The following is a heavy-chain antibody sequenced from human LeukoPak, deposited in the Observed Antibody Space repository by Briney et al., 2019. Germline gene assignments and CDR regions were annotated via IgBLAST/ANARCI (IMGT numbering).Heavy chain of an antibody. Sequence: GSLRLSCAASGFTFSSYGMSWVRQPPGKGLEWIGEIYHSGSTNYNPSLKSRVTISVDKSKNQFSLKLTSVTAADTAVYYCAREGGGSLDYWGQGTLVTVSS. D-gene: IGHD3-16*01. CDR3: AREGGGSLDY. J-gene: IGHJ4*02. V-gene: IGHV4-4*02. CDR1: GFTFSSYGM. CDR2: IYHSGST.